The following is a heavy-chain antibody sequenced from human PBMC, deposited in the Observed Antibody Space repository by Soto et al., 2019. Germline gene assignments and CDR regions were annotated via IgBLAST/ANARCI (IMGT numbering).Heavy chain of an antibody. D-gene: IGHD1-7*01. CDR2: TNPSSGAT. J-gene: IGHJ6*02. CDR3: AREAGTTGNYYFGMDV. V-gene: IGHV1-2*02. CDR1: GYTFISHY. Sequence: QVQLVQSGAEVKKPGASVKVSCKASGYTFISHYLHWVRQAPGQGLEWLGWTNPSSGATNFAQKFQGRVTMTRDTSISTAYLELSRLRSDDTAIYYCAREAGTTGNYYFGMDVWGQGTTVIVSS.